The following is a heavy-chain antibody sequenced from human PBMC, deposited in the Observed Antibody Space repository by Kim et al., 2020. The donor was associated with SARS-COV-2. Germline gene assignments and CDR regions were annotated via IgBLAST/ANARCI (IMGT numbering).Heavy chain of an antibody. CDR2: NRGKTDGGTT. D-gene: IGHD2-21*01. J-gene: IGHJ4*02. CDR1: GFTFSNTW. V-gene: IGHV3-15*01. Sequence: GGSLRLSCAASGFTFSNTWMSWVRQVQAPGKGREWVIRNRGKTDGGTTDDAAPVKGRFTISRDDSKNTLYWQMNSLKTEDTAIYYCTTDSGDCVWGQGTLVPVSS. CDR3: TTDSGDCV.